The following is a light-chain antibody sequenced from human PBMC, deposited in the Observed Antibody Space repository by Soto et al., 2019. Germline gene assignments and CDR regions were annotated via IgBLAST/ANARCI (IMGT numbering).Light chain of an antibody. Sequence: QSVLTQPPSASGSPGQSVTISCTGTSSDVGGYNYVSWYQQHPGKAPKLMIYEVSKRPSGVPDRFSGSKSGNTASLTVSRLQAEDEADYYCSSYAGSNNLRVFGTGTKVTVL. CDR3: SSYAGSNNLRV. J-gene: IGLJ1*01. V-gene: IGLV2-8*01. CDR1: SSDVGGYNY. CDR2: EVS.